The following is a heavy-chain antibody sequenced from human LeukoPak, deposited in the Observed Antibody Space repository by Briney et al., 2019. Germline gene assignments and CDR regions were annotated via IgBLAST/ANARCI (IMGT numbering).Heavy chain of an antibody. CDR2: IRYDGSNK. CDR1: GFTFSSYC. D-gene: IGHD6-19*01. CDR3: AKDKGTAVAVDYYYYMDV. Sequence: GGSLRLSCAASGFTFSSYCMHWVRQAPGKGLEWVAFIRYDGSNKYYADSVKGRFTISRDNSKNTLYLQMNSLRAEDTAVYYCAKDKGTAVAVDYYYYMDVWGKGTTVTISS. V-gene: IGHV3-30*02. J-gene: IGHJ6*03.